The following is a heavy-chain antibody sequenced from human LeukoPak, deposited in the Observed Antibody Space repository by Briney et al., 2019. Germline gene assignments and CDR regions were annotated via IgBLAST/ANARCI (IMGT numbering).Heavy chain of an antibody. CDR1: GFTFSSYG. J-gene: IGHJ4*02. Sequence: GGSLRLSCAASGFTFSSYGMHWVRQAPGKELEWVAVIWYDGSNKYYADSVKGRFTISRDNSKNTLYLQMNSLRAEDTAVYYCARDPLLWFGELFDYWGQGTLVTVSS. V-gene: IGHV3-33*01. D-gene: IGHD3-10*01. CDR3: ARDPLLWFGELFDY. CDR2: IWYDGSNK.